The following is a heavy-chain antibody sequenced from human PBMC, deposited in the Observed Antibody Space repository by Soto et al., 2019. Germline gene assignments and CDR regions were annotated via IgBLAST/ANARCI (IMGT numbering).Heavy chain of an antibody. CDR2: ISAYNGNT. Sequence: QIQLVQSGGEVKKPGASVKVSCKSSGYKFISHSITWVRQAPGQGLEWMGRISAYNGNTKYAQKLQGRVTMTTDTSTNTAYMELRSLRSDDTAVYYCARGAFCGGAPGCRDMDVWGQGTTVTVSS. J-gene: IGHJ6*02. V-gene: IGHV1-18*01. D-gene: IGHD2-21*01. CDR3: ARGAFCGGAPGCRDMDV. CDR1: GYKFISHS.